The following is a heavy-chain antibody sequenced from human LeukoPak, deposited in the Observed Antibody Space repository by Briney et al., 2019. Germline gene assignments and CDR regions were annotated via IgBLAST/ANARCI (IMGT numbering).Heavy chain of an antibody. CDR2: FDPEDGET. D-gene: IGHD3-10*01. V-gene: IGHV1-24*01. J-gene: IGHJ4*02. CDR1: GYTLTELS. CDR3: ATGSVRGVIDSSGIFDH. Sequence: GASVKVSCKVSGYTLTELSMQWVRQAPGKGLEWMGGFDPEDGETIYAQKFQGRVTMTEDTSTDTAYMELSSLRSEDTAVYYCATGSVRGVIDSSGIFDHWGQGTLVTVSS.